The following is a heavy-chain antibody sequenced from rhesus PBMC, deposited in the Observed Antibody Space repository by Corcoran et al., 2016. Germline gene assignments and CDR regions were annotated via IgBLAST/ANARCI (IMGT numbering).Heavy chain of an antibody. J-gene: IGHJ4*01. V-gene: IGHV4-165*02. Sequence: QVQLQESGPGLVKPSETLSLTCAVSGGPFSGFHWNWIRQPPGKGLDGIGYIGGGSVTTYYNPSIKSRVTISTDTSKDQFSLELRSVTAADTALYYCARFSGYYPNFDSWGRGVLVTVSS. CDR2: IGGGSVTT. D-gene: IGHD3-28*01. CDR1: GGPFSGFH. CDR3: ARFSGYYPNFDS.